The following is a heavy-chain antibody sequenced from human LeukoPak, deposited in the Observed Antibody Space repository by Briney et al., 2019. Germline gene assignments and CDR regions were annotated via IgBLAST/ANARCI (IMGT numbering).Heavy chain of an antibody. J-gene: IGHJ5*02. CDR3: ARGARQQLVYWFDP. V-gene: IGHV1-18*01. D-gene: IGHD6-13*01. CDR2: SSAYNGNT. CDR1: GYTVTSYG. Sequence: ASVKVSCKASGYTVTSYGISSVRQAPGQGLEWMGWSSAYNGNTNYAQKLQGRVTMTTDTSTSTAYMELRSLRSDDTAVYYCARGARQQLVYWFDPWGQGTLVTVSS.